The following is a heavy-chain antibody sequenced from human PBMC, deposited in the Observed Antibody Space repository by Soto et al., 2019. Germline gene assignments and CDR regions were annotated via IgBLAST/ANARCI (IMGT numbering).Heavy chain of an antibody. D-gene: IGHD3-10*01. CDR1: GFTFSGYA. CDR2: ISGGGDAT. CDR3: ARKVSGSTGRPDLWYFDL. J-gene: IGHJ2*01. V-gene: IGHV3-23*04. Sequence: EVQLVASGGGLVQPGGSLSLSCAASGFTFSGYALTWVRQAPGKRLEWVSAISGGGDATFYADSGKGRFTISRDNSKNTLYLQMNTLRAEDTAVYYCARKVSGSTGRPDLWYFDLWGRGTLVTVSS.